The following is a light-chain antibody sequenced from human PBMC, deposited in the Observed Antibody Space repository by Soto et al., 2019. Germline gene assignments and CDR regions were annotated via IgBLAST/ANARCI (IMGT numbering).Light chain of an antibody. CDR2: GAS. Sequence: EIVMTQSPATLSVSPGERVTLYCRASQSVSSKLAWYQQKPGQSPRLLIYGASTRATGVPARFSGSGAGTEFTHTISSLQSEDFAVYYCQQYNQWPPFTFGGGTKVEIK. CDR1: QSVSSK. V-gene: IGKV3-15*01. CDR3: QQYNQWPPFT. J-gene: IGKJ4*01.